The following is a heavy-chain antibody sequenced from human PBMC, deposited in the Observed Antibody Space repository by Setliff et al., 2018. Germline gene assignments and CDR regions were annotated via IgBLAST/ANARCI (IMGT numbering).Heavy chain of an antibody. Sequence: SETLSLTCTVPGGSISSGDYYWSWIRQPPGKGLEWIGYIYYSGSTYYNPSLKSRVTISVDTSKNQFSLKLSPVTAADTAVYYCARDKLLDYWGQGTLVTVSS. CDR3: ARDKLLDY. V-gene: IGHV4-30-4*08. D-gene: IGHD1-7*01. CDR2: IYYSGST. CDR1: GGSISSGDYY. J-gene: IGHJ4*02.